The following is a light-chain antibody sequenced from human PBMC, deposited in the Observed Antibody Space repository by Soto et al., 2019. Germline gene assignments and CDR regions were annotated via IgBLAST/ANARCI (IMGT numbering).Light chain of an antibody. CDR3: HQYYNSPRT. CDR1: QSVLYSSTNKNY. Sequence: DIVMTQSPDSLAVSLGERATINCKSSQSVLYSSTNKNYLAWYQQKPGQPPKLLISWASTRESGVPDRFSGSRSGTDFTLTISSLQAEDVAVYYCHQYYNSPRTFCQGTKVEVE. V-gene: IGKV4-1*01. CDR2: WAS. J-gene: IGKJ1*01.